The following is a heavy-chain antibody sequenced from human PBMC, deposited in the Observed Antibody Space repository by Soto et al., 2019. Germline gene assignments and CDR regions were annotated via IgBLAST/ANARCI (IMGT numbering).Heavy chain of an antibody. CDR1: GFTFSSYW. V-gene: IGHV3-7*01. J-gene: IGHJ6*02. CDR2: IKEDGSEK. Sequence: EVQMVESGGGLVQPGGSLRLSCAASGFTFSSYWMSWVRQAPGKGLEWVANIKEDGSEKSYVDSVKGRFTISRDNAKNSLYLQMNSLRAEDTAVDYCASSYGMDVWGQGTTVTVSS. CDR3: ASSYGMDV.